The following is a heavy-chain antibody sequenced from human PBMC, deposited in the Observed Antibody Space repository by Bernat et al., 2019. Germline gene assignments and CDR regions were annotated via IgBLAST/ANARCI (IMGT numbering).Heavy chain of an antibody. CDR2: IWYDGSNK. CDR1: GFTFSSYG. Sequence: QVQLVESGGGVVQPGGSLRLSCAASGFTFSSYGMHWVRQAPGKGLEWVAVIWYDGSNKYYADSVKGRFTISRDNSKNTLYLQMNSLRAEDTAVYYCAREDDWSSLDGMDVWGQGTTVTVSS. CDR3: AREDDWSSLDGMDV. D-gene: IGHD3-3*01. V-gene: IGHV3-33*01. J-gene: IGHJ6*02.